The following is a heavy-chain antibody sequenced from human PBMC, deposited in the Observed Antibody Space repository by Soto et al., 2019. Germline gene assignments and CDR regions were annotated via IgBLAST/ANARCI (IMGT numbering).Heavy chain of an antibody. CDR2: ISGGGRPI. Sequence: PGGSLRLFCAASGFTFSTFSMNWVRQAPGRGLEWISYISGGGRPISYADSVKGRFTISRDNAKNSLYLQMDSLTDEDTAVYYCARDLGWAFDSWGQGTLVTVSS. CDR3: ARDLGWAFDS. CDR1: GFTFSTFS. D-gene: IGHD6-19*01. J-gene: IGHJ4*02. V-gene: IGHV3-48*02.